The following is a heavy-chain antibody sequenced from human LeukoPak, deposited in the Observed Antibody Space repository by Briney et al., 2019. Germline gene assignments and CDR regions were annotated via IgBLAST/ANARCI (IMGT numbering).Heavy chain of an antibody. CDR1: GFAFSSFA. D-gene: IGHD2-15*01. Sequence: PGGSLRLSCAASGFAFSSFAMSWVRQAPGKGLEWVSTISGRGGGTYYADSVKGRFPISRDNSKNTLYLQMNSLRAEDTAVYYCASQGYCSGGTCYSNYWGQGTLVTVSS. CDR2: ISGRGGGT. J-gene: IGHJ4*02. CDR3: ASQGYCSGGTCYSNY. V-gene: IGHV3-23*01.